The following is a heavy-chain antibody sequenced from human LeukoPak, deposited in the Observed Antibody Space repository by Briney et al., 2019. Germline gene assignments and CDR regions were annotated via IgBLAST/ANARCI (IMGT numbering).Heavy chain of an antibody. CDR1: GFTFSDYY. V-gene: IGHV3-11*04. CDR2: ISSSGSTI. J-gene: IGHJ5*02. CDR3: ARVYISSTWFDL. D-gene: IGHD3-3*02. Sequence: GGSLRLSCAASGFTFSDYYMSWIRQAPGKGLEWVSYISSSGSTIYYADSVKGRFTISRDNAKNTLFLQMNSLRAEDTAVYYCARVYISSTWFDLWGQGTLVTVSS.